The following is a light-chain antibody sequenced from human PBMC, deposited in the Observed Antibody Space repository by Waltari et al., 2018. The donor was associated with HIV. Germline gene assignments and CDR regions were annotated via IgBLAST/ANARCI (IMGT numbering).Light chain of an antibody. V-gene: IGLV2-14*01. CDR2: EVN. Sequence: QSALTQPASVSGSPGQSITISCTGTSSDFGGYNFVSWYQQHPGKAPKLMIYEVNNRPSGVSNRFSGPKSGNTASLTISGLQAEDEADYYCSSYTSSSTVVFGGGTKLTVL. CDR1: SSDFGGYNF. J-gene: IGLJ2*01. CDR3: SSYTSSSTVV.